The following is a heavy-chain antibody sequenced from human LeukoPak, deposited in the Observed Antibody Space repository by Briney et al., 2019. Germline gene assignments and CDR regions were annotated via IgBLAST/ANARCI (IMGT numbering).Heavy chain of an antibody. CDR2: ISSSGSTI. CDR1: GFTFSIYA. CDR3: ARGQALRAFDI. Sequence: GGSLRLSCSGSGFTFSIYAIHWVRQAPGKGLEWVSYISSSGSTIYYADSVKGRFTISRDNAKNSLYLQMNSLGAEDTAVYYCARGQALRAFDIWGRGTMVTVSS. V-gene: IGHV3-48*03. J-gene: IGHJ3*02. D-gene: IGHD6-6*01.